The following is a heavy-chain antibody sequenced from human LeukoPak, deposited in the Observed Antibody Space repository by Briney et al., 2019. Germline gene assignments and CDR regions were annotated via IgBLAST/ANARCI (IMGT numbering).Heavy chain of an antibody. V-gene: IGHV4-59*01. CDR2: IDDSGNT. CDR1: GGSFSGYY. D-gene: IGHD3-10*01. J-gene: IGHJ3*02. CDR3: ARSDYHGSGSHTVFDAFDI. Sequence: SETLSLTCAVYGGSFSGYYWSWIRQPPGKGLEWIGYIDDSGNTNYNPSLKSQVSISVDRSKNQFSLKLSFVTAADTAVYYCARSDYHGSGSHTVFDAFDIWGQGTRVTVSS.